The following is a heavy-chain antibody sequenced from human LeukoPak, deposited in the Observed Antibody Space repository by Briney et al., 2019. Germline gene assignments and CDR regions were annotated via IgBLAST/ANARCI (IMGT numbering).Heavy chain of an antibody. CDR3: ARDQGIAAAATWAWYFDY. V-gene: IGHV4-39*07. CDR2: INYSGTT. Sequence: SETLSLTCTVSGGAISNTNYFWGWIRPPPGKGLGWVGSINYSGTTYYTPSLKSRLTISVDTSKNQFSLKLSSVTAADTAVYYCARDQGIAAAATWAWYFDYWGQGTLVTVSS. CDR1: GGAISNTNYF. D-gene: IGHD6-13*01. J-gene: IGHJ4*02.